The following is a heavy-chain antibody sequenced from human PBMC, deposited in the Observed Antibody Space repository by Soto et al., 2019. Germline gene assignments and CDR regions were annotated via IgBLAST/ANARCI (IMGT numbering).Heavy chain of an antibody. J-gene: IGHJ5*02. CDR1: GGSISSGGYY. D-gene: IGHD6-13*01. Sequence: QVQLQESGPGLVKPSQTLSLTCTVSGGSISSGGYYWSWIRQHPGKGLEWIGYISYSGSTYYNPSLKLRVSISVDTSKNQYSLKLSSVTAADTAVYYSARYSSTWYGWFDPWGQGTLVTVSS. CDR2: ISYSGST. CDR3: ARYSSTWYGWFDP. V-gene: IGHV4-31*03.